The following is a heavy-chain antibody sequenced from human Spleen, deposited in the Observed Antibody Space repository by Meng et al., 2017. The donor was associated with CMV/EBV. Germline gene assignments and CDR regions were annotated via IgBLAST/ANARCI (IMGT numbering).Heavy chain of an antibody. J-gene: IGHJ4*02. D-gene: IGHD2-2*01. CDR2: MYYSGST. V-gene: IGHV4-39*07. CDR3: ARGPGDVVLPAATNYFDY. Sequence: SETLSLTCNVSGGSISSGSYYWGWIREPPGKGLEWIGSMYYSGSTYYNPSLKSRVTMSVDTSKNYFSLKLSSMTAADTAVYYCARGPGDVVLPAATNYFDYWGQGTVVTVSS. CDR1: GGSISSGSYY.